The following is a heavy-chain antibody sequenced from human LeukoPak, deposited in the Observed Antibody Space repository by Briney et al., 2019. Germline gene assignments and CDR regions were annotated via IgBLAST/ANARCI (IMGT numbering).Heavy chain of an antibody. V-gene: IGHV1-8*01. CDR1: GYTFTSYD. J-gene: IGHJ4*02. CDR3: ARASTSWYTGDQYYFGY. D-gene: IGHD6-13*01. CDR2: MNPNSANT. Sequence: GASVKVSCKASGYTFTSYDINWVRQATGQGREWMGWMNPNSANTGYAQKFRGRVTMTGNTSISTAYMELSSLRSEDTAVYYCARASTSWYTGDQYYFGYWGQGTLVTVSS.